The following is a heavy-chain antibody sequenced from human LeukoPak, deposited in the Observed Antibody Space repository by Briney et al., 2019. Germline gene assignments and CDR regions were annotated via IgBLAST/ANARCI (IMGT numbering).Heavy chain of an antibody. CDR1: GFTFSSYW. V-gene: IGHV3-74*01. J-gene: IGHJ4*02. CDR2: IKGDGSST. CDR3: ARDGYSFGHDFDY. D-gene: IGHD5-18*01. Sequence: QAGGSLRLSCAASGFTFSSYWMHCVRHTPGKGLVWVSRIKGDGSSTSYADSVKGRFIISRDNAKNTLYLQMNSLRAEDTAVYYCARDGYSFGHDFDYWGQGTLVTVSS.